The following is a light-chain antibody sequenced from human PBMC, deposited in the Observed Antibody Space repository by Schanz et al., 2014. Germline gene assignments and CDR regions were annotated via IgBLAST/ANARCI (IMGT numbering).Light chain of an antibody. Sequence: QSVLTQPPSASGTPGQRVTISCSGSSSNIGSNTVNWYQQLPGTAPKLLIYTSDQRPSGVPDRFSGSKSGTSASLAITGLQAEDEADYYCQSYDSSLSGPVFGGGTKLTVL. J-gene: IGLJ2*01. CDR1: SSNIGSNT. V-gene: IGLV1-44*01. CDR2: TSD. CDR3: QSYDSSLSGPV.